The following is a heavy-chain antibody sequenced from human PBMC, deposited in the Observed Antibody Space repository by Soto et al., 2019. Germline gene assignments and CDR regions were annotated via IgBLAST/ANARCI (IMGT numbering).Heavy chain of an antibody. CDR2: IYWDDDE. D-gene: IGHD3-10*01. J-gene: IGHJ4*02. CDR1: GFSLTTRGVA. Sequence: QITLKESGPTLVKPTQTLTLTCTFSGFSLTTRGVAVGWIRQPPGKALEWLALIYWDDDERYSQSLKSRLTITKSTTKNLVILRMTTMDPVHTATSYCAHRRRGFSYYFDYWGQGTLVTVSS. V-gene: IGHV2-5*02. CDR3: AHRRRGFSYYFDY.